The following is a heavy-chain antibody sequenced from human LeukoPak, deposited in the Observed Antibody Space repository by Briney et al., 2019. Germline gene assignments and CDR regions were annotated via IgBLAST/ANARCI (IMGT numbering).Heavy chain of an antibody. V-gene: IGHV3-53*01. Sequence: GGSLRLSCAASGFTVSSNYMSWVRQAPGKGLEWVSVIYSGGSTYYADSVKGRFTISRDNSKNTLYLQMNSLRAGDTAVYYCARSPDTAMVTTTYYFDYWGQGTLVTVSS. CDR1: GFTVSSNY. D-gene: IGHD5-18*01. CDR3: ARSPDTAMVTTTYYFDY. J-gene: IGHJ4*02. CDR2: IYSGGST.